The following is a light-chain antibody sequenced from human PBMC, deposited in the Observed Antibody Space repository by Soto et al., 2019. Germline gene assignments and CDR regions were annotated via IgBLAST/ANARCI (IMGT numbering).Light chain of an antibody. J-gene: IGLJ1*01. V-gene: IGLV2-14*01. CDR3: SSYTSSSTRV. Sequence: QSALTQAASVSGSPGQSITISCTGTSSDVGGYNYVSWYQQHPGKAPKLMIYEVSNRPSGVSNRFSGSKSGNTASLTISGLQDDDEADYYCSSYTSSSTRVFGTGTKVTAL. CDR2: EVS. CDR1: SSDVGGYNY.